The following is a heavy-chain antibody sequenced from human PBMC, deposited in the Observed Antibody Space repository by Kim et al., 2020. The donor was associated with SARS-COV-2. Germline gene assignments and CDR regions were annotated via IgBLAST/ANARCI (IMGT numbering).Heavy chain of an antibody. CDR1: GFTFSSYD. Sequence: GGSLRLSCAASGFTFSSYDMHRVRQATGKGLEWVSAIGTAGDTYYPGSVKGRFTISRENAKNSLYLQMNSLRAGDTAVYYCARMAYYDFWSGYSPYWYFDLWGRGTLVTVSS. CDR2: IGTAGDT. V-gene: IGHV3-13*04. CDR3: ARMAYYDFWSGYSPYWYFDL. J-gene: IGHJ2*01. D-gene: IGHD3-3*01.